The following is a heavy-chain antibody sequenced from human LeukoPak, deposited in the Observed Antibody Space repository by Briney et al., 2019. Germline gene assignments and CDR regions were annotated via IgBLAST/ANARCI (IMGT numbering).Heavy chain of an antibody. CDR2: ISAYNGNT. Sequence: KASXXTFTSYGISWVRQAPGQGIEWMGWISAYNGNTNYAQKLQGRVTMTTDTSTSTAYMELRSLRSDDTAVYYCARPSFLEWLLSFDYWGQGTLVTVSS. CDR1: XXTFTSYG. J-gene: IGHJ4*02. D-gene: IGHD3-3*02. V-gene: IGHV1-18*01. CDR3: ARPSFLEWLLSFDY.